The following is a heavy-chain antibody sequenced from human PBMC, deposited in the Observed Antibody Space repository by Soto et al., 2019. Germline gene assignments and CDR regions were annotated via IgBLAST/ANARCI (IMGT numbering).Heavy chain of an antibody. CDR1: GFTFSNAW. Sequence: EVQLVESGGGLVKPGGSLRLSCAASGFTFSNAWMSWVRQAPGKGLEWVGRIKSKTDGGTTDYAAPVKGRFTISRDDSKNTLYLQMNSIKTADTAVDYCTTDEGEYRRFDYWGQGTLVTVCS. D-gene: IGHD2-2*02. CDR3: TTDEGEYRRFDY. V-gene: IGHV3-15*01. CDR2: IKSKTDGGTT. J-gene: IGHJ4*02.